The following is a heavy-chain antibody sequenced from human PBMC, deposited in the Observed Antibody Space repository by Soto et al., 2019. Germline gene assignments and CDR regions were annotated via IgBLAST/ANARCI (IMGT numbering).Heavy chain of an antibody. CDR2: IIPILRMA. CDR3: ATSYGSGSAHFDY. V-gene: IGHV1-69*02. CDR1: GGTFTSYT. D-gene: IGHD3-10*01. J-gene: IGHJ4*02. Sequence: QVQLVQSGAEVKMPGSSVKVSCTASGGTFTSYTFNWVRQVPGQGLEWMGRIIPILRMADFAQKFQGRVTINADESTSTVYMKLSSLRSEDTAVYYCATSYGSGSAHFDYWGQGTLVTVS.